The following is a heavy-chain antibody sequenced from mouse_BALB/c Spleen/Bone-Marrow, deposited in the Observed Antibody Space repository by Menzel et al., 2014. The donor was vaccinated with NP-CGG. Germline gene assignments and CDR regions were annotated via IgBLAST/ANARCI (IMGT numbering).Heavy chain of an antibody. CDR2: IDTSDSYI. D-gene: IGHD2-4*01. CDR1: GYTFTDKW. V-gene: IGHV1-69*01. J-gene: IGHJ4*01. Sequence: VQLVESGAEFVMPGASVKMSCKAFGYTFTDKWMHWVKQRPGQGLEWIGAIDTSDSYINYNQKFKGKASLTVDASSSTAYMHLSSLTSDDSAVYYCARGGHDFSLDYWGQGTSVIVSS. CDR3: ARGGHDFSLDY.